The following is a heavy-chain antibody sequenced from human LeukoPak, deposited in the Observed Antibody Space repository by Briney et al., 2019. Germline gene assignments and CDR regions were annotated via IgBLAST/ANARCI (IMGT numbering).Heavy chain of an antibody. D-gene: IGHD1-26*01. J-gene: IGHJ4*02. Sequence: ASVKVSCKASGYTFTGYYMHWVRQAPGQGLEWMGWINPNSGDTGFAQKFQGRVIMTRDTPISTVYMELSRLRSDDTAVYYCARETSGGSYLNYWGQGTLVTVSS. V-gene: IGHV1-2*02. CDR1: GYTFTGYY. CDR2: INPNSGDT. CDR3: ARETSGGSYLNY.